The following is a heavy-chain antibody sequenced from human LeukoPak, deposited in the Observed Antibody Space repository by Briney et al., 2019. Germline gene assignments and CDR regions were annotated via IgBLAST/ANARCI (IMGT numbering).Heavy chain of an antibody. CDR3: ARIRESLGLGAFDI. J-gene: IGHJ3*02. Sequence: GGSLRLSCAASGFSFSNYWMCWVRQAPGKGLVCVSRINSDGSTTTYADSVKGRFTISRDNAKNTLYLQMNSLRAEDSALYYCARIRESLGLGAFDIWGQGTMVTVPS. CDR2: INSDGSTT. D-gene: IGHD7-27*01. V-gene: IGHV3-74*03. CDR1: GFSFSNYW.